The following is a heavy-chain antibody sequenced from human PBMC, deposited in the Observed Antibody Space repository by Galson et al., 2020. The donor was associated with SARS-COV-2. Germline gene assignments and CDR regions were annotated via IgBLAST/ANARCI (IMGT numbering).Heavy chain of an antibody. CDR3: ATGAGLYSPDY. CDR1: GYTLNDYY. J-gene: IGHJ4*02. Sequence: ASVKVSCQASGYTLNDYYIHWVRRAPGQGLEWMGWIIPNSGVTNYAQKFQGRVTMTRATSISTAYMQLTRLTSDDRAVYYCATGAGLYSPDYWGQGTLITVSS. CDR2: IIPNSGVT. D-gene: IGHD2-21*01. V-gene: IGHV1-2*02.